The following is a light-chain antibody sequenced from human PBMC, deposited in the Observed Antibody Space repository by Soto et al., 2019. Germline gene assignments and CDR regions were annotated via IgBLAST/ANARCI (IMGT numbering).Light chain of an antibody. CDR1: QSVSSN. Sequence: EIVMTQSPATLSVSPGERATLSCRASQSVSSNLAWYQQKPGQAPRLLIYGASTRATDIPARFSGSGSGTEFPLTISSLQSEDFAVYYCQQYNNWPLFTFGPGTNVDIK. V-gene: IGKV3-15*01. CDR2: GAS. CDR3: QQYNNWPLFT. J-gene: IGKJ3*01.